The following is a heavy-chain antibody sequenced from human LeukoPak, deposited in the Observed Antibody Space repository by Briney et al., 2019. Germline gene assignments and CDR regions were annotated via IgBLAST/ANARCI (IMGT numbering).Heavy chain of an antibody. CDR1: GFTFSTYG. CDR2: ISGSGAST. D-gene: IGHD6-13*01. J-gene: IGHJ5*02. Sequence: PGRSLRLSCAASGFTFSTYGMSWVRQAPGKGLEWVSAISGSGASTYYADSVKGRFTISRDNSKNTLYLQMNSLRAEDTAIYYCAKGQQQLVFCWFDPWGQGTLVTVSS. V-gene: IGHV3-23*01. CDR3: AKGQQQLVFCWFDP.